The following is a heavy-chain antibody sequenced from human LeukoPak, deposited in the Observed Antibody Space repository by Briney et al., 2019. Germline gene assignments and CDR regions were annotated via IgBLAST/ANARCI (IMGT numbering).Heavy chain of an antibody. CDR2: ISAYNGNT. D-gene: IGHD3-9*01. CDR1: GGTFSSYS. Sequence: ASVKVSCKTSGGTFSSYSISWVRQAPGQGLEWMGWISAYNGNTNYAQKLQGRVTMTTDTSTSTAYMELRSLRSDDTAVYYCAREPLLFYDILTGSHFDYWGQGTLVTVSS. V-gene: IGHV1-18*01. J-gene: IGHJ4*02. CDR3: AREPLLFYDILTGSHFDY.